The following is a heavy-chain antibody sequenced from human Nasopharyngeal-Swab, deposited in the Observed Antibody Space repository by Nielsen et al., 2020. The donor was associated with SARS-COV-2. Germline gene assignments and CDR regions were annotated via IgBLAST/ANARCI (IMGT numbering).Heavy chain of an antibody. CDR3: ARDPDQLPPSYPDY. V-gene: IGHV1-2*06. CDR1: GYTFTAYY. J-gene: IGHJ4*02. D-gene: IGHD2-2*01. Sequence: ASVKVSCKASGYTFTAYYMHWVRQAPGQEPEWMGRINPNSGGTNYAQKFQGRVSMTRDTSISTVYMDLNRLTSDDSTVYYCARDPDQLPPSYPDYWGQGTLVTVSS. CDR2: INPNSGGT.